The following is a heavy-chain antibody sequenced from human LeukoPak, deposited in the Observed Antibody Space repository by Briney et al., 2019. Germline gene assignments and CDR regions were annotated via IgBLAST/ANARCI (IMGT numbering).Heavy chain of an antibody. CDR3: ARGRYDSSGSYSLFDY. CDR1: GFTFSSYS. D-gene: IGHD3-22*01. J-gene: IGHJ4*02. CDR2: ISSSSSYI. Sequence: PGGSLRLSCAASGFTFSSYSMNWVRQAPGKGLEWVSSISSSSSYIYYADSVKGRFTISRDNAKNSLYLQMNSLRAEDTAVYYCARGRYDSSGSYSLFDYWGQGTLVTVSS. V-gene: IGHV3-21*01.